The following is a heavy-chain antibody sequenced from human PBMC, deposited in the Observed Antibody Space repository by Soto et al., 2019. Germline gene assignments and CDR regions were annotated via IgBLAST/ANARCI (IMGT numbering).Heavy chain of an antibody. CDR1: VNSITSGYY. D-gene: IGHD5-18*01. V-gene: IGHV4-38-2*01. CDR3: ARAVRGFSQGFDY. Sequence: DTLSLTCAVPVNSITSGYYWGWIRHPPGKGLEWIGTIYHNRNSYYNSSLKSRVALSVDKSKNQLSLRVSHVTAADTAVYYCARAVRGFSQGFDYWGQGTLVTVSS. CDR2: IYHNRNS. J-gene: IGHJ4*02.